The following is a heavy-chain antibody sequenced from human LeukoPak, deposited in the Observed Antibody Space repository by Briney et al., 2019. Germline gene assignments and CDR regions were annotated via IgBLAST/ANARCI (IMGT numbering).Heavy chain of an antibody. CDR1: GYTFTSYD. D-gene: IGHD3-22*01. J-gene: IGHJ3*02. CDR2: MNPNSGNT. CDR3: ARHRGPLFYYDSSGYYQDAFDI. Sequence: ASVKVSCKASGYTFTSYDINWVRQATGQGLEWMGWMNPNSGNTGYAQKFQGRVTMTRNTSISTAYMELSSLRSEDTAVYYCARHRGPLFYYDSSGYYQDAFDIWGQGTMVTVSS. V-gene: IGHV1-8*01.